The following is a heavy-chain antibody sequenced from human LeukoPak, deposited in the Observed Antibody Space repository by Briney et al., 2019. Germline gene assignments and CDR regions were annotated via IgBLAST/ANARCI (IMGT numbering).Heavy chain of an antibody. J-gene: IGHJ4*02. Sequence: PSETLSLTCAVYGGSFSGYYWSWIRQPPGKGLEWIGEINHSGSTNYNPSLKSRVTISVDTSKNQFSLKLSSVTAADTAVYYCARGRTVVPAALSYIFDYWGQGTLVTVSS. CDR2: INHSGST. V-gene: IGHV4-34*01. CDR1: GGSFSGYY. D-gene: IGHD2-2*01. CDR3: ARGRTVVPAALSYIFDY.